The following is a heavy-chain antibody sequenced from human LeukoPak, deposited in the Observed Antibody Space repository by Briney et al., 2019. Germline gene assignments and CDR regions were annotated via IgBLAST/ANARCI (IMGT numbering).Heavy chain of an antibody. D-gene: IGHD3-9*01. Sequence: PGGSLRLSCAASEFMFSAYAMTWVRQAPGKGLEGVAFIRYDGSNKYYADSVKGRFTISRDNSKNTLYLQMNSLRAEDTAVYYCAKDIRGYFDWHTYFDYWGQGTLVTVSS. CDR3: AKDIRGYFDWHTYFDY. J-gene: IGHJ4*02. CDR2: IRYDGSNK. CDR1: EFMFSAYA. V-gene: IGHV3-30*02.